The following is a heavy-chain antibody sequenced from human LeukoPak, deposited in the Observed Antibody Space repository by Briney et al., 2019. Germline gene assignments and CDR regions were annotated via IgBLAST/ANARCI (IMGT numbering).Heavy chain of an antibody. CDR3: AKNDRYGSGNSDY. J-gene: IGHJ4*02. CDR2: ISGSGGST. D-gene: IGHD3-10*01. V-gene: IGHV3-23*01. Sequence: AGGSLRLSCAASGFTFSSYGMSWVRQAPGKGLEWVSAISGSGGSTHYADSVKGRFTISRDNSKNTLYLQMNSLRAEDTAVYYCAKNDRYGSGNSDYWGQGTLVTVSS. CDR1: GFTFSSYG.